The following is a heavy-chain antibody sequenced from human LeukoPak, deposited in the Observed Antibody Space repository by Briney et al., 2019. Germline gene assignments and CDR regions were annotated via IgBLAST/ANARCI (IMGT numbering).Heavy chain of an antibody. CDR3: AKEDCSGGRCYSLHY. Sequence: GGSLRLSCAASGFTFDDYGMTWVRQTPGKGLKWVSTINWNGGSTAYADSVKGRFTISRDNAKNSLYLQMNSLRAEDAAVYYCAKEDCSGGRCYSLHYWGQGTLVTVSS. D-gene: IGHD2-15*01. CDR2: INWNGGST. J-gene: IGHJ4*02. V-gene: IGHV3-20*04. CDR1: GFTFDDYG.